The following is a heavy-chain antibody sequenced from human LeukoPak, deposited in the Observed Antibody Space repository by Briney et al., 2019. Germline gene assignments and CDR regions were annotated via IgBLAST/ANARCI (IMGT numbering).Heavy chain of an antibody. Sequence: ASVKVSCKASGYTFTGYYMHWVRQAPGQGLEWMGWINPNSGGTNYAQKFQGRVTMTRDTSISTAYMELSGLRSDDTAVYYCARVVSYSSTPYARWFDPWGQGTLVTVSS. D-gene: IGHD6-13*01. CDR3: ARVVSYSSTPYARWFDP. CDR2: INPNSGGT. CDR1: GYTFTGYY. V-gene: IGHV1-2*02. J-gene: IGHJ5*02.